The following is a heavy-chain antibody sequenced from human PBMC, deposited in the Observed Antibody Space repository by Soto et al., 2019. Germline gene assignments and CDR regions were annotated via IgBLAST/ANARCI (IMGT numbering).Heavy chain of an antibody. D-gene: IGHD4-17*01. V-gene: IGHV3-48*01. Sequence: GGSLRLSCAASGFTFSSYSMNWVRQAPGKGLEWVSYISSSSTIYYADSVKGRFTISRDNAKNSLYLQMNSLRAEDTAVYYCARDRHGDYAAFDIWGQGTMVTVSS. J-gene: IGHJ3*02. CDR2: ISSSSTI. CDR1: GFTFSSYS. CDR3: ARDRHGDYAAFDI.